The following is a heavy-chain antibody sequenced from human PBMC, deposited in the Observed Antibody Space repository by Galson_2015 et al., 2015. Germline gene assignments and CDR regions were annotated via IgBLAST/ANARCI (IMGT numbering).Heavy chain of an antibody. J-gene: IGHJ6*02. D-gene: IGHD3-10*01. CDR3: AKRSSSYEGFGEKIYYYYYGMDV. CDR2: ISGSGGST. V-gene: IGHV3-23*01. Sequence: AISGSGGSTYYVDSVKGRFTISRDNSKNTLYLQMNSLRAEDTAVYYCAKRSSSYEGFGEKIYYYYYGMDVWGQGTTVTVSS.